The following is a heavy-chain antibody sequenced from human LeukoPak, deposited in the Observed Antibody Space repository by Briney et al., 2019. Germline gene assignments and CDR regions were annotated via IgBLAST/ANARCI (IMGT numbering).Heavy chain of an antibody. J-gene: IGHJ6*02. CDR2: ISSNVGST. Sequence: GGSLRLSCAASGFTFSSYAMHWVRQAPGKGLEYVSAISSNVGSTCYANSVKGRFTISRDNSKNTLYLQMGSLRAEDMAVYYCARDRYSSGWYRGYYYYYGMDVWGQGTTVTVSS. CDR3: ARDRYSSGWYRGYYYYYGMDV. CDR1: GFTFSSYA. V-gene: IGHV3-64*01. D-gene: IGHD6-19*01.